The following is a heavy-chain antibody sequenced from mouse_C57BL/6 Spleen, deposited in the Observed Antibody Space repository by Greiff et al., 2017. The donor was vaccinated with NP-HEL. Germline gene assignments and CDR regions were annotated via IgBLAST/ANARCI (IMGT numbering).Heavy chain of an antibody. V-gene: IGHV2-2*01. J-gene: IGHJ4*01. CDR3: ARMAYYGNYFFYAMDY. D-gene: IGHD2-1*01. CDR1: GFSLTSYG. Sequence: VQLQQSGPGLVQPSQSLSITCTVSGFSLTSYGVHWVRQSPGKGLEWLGVIWSGGSTDYNAAFISRLSISKDNSKSQVFFKMNSLQADDTAIYYCARMAYYGNYFFYAMDYWGQGTSVTVSS. CDR2: IWSGGST.